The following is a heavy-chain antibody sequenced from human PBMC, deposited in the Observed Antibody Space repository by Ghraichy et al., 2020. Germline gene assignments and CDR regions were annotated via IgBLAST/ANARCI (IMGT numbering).Heavy chain of an antibody. Sequence: SETLSLTCTVSGGSISSGGYYWSWIRQHPGKGLEWIGYIYYSGSTYYNPSLKSRVTISVDTSKNQFSLKLSSVTAADTAVYYCARGGPPATVVTGYFDYWGQGTLVTVSS. CDR3: ARGGPPATVVTGYFDY. D-gene: IGHD4-23*01. CDR1: GGSISSGGYY. V-gene: IGHV4-31*03. CDR2: IYYSGST. J-gene: IGHJ4*02.